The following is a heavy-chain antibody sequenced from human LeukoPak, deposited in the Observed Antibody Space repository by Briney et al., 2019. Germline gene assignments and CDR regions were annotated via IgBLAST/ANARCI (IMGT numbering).Heavy chain of an antibody. CDR2: IWYDGRNK. D-gene: IGHD1/OR15-1a*01. CDR1: GFNFRSDG. V-gene: IGHV3-33*01. Sequence: GRSLRLSCGAPGFNFRSDGMHWVRQATGKGQEREGIIWYDGRNKYYADSLKDRFTISRDNSKNTLYLQMDSLRAEDTAIYYCARDRGTTTSTGAKGYFDSWGQGTLVTVSS. CDR3: ARDRGTTTSTGAKGYFDS. J-gene: IGHJ4*02.